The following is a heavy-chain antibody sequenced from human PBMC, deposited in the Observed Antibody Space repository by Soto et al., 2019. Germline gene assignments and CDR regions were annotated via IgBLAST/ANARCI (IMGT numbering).Heavy chain of an antibody. V-gene: IGHV3-48*02. D-gene: IGHD3-22*01. J-gene: IGHJ4*02. Sequence: EVHLVESGGGLVQPGGSLRLSCGASGFTFSTYNMNWFRQAPGKGLEWISYIGSSGSPIYYADSVEGRFTISRDNAKSSLYLQMNSLRDEDTAVYYCAREMISSAWPYDYWGQGSLVTVSS. CDR1: GFTFSTYN. CDR3: AREMISSAWPYDY. CDR2: IGSSGSPI.